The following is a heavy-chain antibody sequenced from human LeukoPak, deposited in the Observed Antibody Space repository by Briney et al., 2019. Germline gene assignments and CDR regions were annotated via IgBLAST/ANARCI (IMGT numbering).Heavy chain of an antibody. J-gene: IGHJ3*02. Sequence: SVKVSCKASGGTFSSYAISWVRQAPGQGLEWMGGIIPIFGTANYAQKFQGRVTITADESTSTAYMELSSLRSEDTAVYYYARASGSYSSGAFDIWGQGTMVTVSS. CDR3: ARASGSYSSGAFDI. V-gene: IGHV1-69*13. D-gene: IGHD1-26*01. CDR1: GGTFSSYA. CDR2: IIPIFGTA.